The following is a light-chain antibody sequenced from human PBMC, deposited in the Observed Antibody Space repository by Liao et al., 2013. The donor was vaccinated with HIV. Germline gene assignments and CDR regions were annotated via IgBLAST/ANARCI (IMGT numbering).Light chain of an antibody. J-gene: IGLJ3*02. CDR1: NIGSKS. CDR2: YDR. V-gene: IGLV3-21*04. CDR3: QVWDTSSDHVV. Sequence: SYVLTQTPSVSVAPGKTATVTCGGSNIGSKSVHWYQQKPGQAPLLVIYYDRDRPSGIPERFSGSNSGNTATLTISRVEAGDEADYYCQVWDTSSDHVVFGGGTKLTV.